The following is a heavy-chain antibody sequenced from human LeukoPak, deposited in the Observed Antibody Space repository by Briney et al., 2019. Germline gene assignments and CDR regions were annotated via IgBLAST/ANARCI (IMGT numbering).Heavy chain of an antibody. CDR3: ARYIGGIYSYYCGC. CDR2: IWYDGSNK. Sequence: PGRSLRLSCAASGFTFSSYGMHWVRQAPGKGLEGVAVIWYDGSNKYYADSVKGRFTISRDNSKNTRVLPMNSFGAEGTAVYFLARYIGGIYSYYCGCWGQGTLVTDCS. D-gene: IGHD1-26*01. J-gene: IGHJ4*02. V-gene: IGHV3-33*01. CDR1: GFTFSSYG.